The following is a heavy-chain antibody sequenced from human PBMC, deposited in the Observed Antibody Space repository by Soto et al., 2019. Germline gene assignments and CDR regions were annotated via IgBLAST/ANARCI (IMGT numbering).Heavy chain of an antibody. CDR1: GFTFSSCA. V-gene: IGHV3-23*01. J-gene: IGHJ4*02. CDR3: AKDQDGSGWPY. D-gene: IGHD6-19*01. CDR2: ISGSGGST. Sequence: GGSLRLSCAASGFTFSSCAMSWVRQAPGKGLEWVSAISGSGGSTYYADSVKGRFTISRDTSKNTLYLQMNSLRVEDTAVYYCAKDQDGSGWPYWGKGTLVTVPS.